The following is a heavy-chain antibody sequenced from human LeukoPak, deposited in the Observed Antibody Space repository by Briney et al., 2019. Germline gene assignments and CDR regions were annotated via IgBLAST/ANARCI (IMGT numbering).Heavy chain of an antibody. CDR3: ARGHDYVWGNYLFDY. J-gene: IGHJ4*02. V-gene: IGHV1-2*06. Sequence: GASVKVSCKASGYTFTGYYMHWVRQAPGQGLEWMGRINPNSGGTNYAQKFQGRVTMTRDTSISTAYMELSRLRSDDTAVYYCARGHDYVWGNYLFDYWGQGTLVTVSS. CDR1: GYTFTGYY. CDR2: INPNSGGT. D-gene: IGHD3-16*02.